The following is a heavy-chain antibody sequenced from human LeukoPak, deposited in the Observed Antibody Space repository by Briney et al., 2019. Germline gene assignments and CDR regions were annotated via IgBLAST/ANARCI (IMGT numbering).Heavy chain of an antibody. CDR1: GGSFSGYY. Sequence: PSETLSLTCAVYGGSFSGYYWSWIRQPPGKGLEWIGEINHSGSTNYNPSLKGRVTISVDTSKNQFSLKLSSVTAADTAVYYCARAFTMVIWRNWFDPWGQGTLVTVSS. CDR3: ARAFTMVIWRNWFDP. J-gene: IGHJ5*02. V-gene: IGHV4-34*01. D-gene: IGHD2-21*01. CDR2: INHSGST.